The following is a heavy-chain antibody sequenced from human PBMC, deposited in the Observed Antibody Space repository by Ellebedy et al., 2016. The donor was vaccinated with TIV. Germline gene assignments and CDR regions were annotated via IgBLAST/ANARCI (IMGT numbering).Heavy chain of an antibody. D-gene: IGHD3-16*02. CDR3: AKAERYKSGGFDY. CDR2: LSGRGDFS. V-gene: IGHV3-23*01. Sequence: GGSLRLSXAASGFTFTNYAMSWVRQAPGKGLEWVSSLSGRGDFSYYADSVKGRFTISRDSSKNTLFLQMNSLRAEDTAVYDCAKAERYKSGGFDYWGRGTLVTVSS. J-gene: IGHJ4*02. CDR1: GFTFTNYA.